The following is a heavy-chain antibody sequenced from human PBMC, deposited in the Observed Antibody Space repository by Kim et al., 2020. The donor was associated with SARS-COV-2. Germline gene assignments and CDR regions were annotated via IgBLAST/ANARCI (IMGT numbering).Heavy chain of an antibody. Sequence: SETLSLTCTVSGGSISSYYWSWIRQPPGKGLEWIGYIYYSGSTNYNPSLKSRVTISVDTSKNQFSLKLSSVTAADTAVYYCARGYCSGGSCYSEGWDYWG. V-gene: IGHV4-59*01. CDR3: ARGYCSGGSCYSEGWDY. D-gene: IGHD2-15*01. CDR2: IYYSGST. CDR1: GGSISSYY. J-gene: IGHJ4*01.